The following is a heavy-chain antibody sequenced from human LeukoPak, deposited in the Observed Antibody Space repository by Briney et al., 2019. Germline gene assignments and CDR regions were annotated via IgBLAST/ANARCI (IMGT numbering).Heavy chain of an antibody. CDR3: ARDQYDTWSRRGNFDS. CDR2: IKLDGSEK. Sequence: GGSLRLSCVASGFTFGKYWMSWVRQAPGRGLEWVANIKLDGSEKNYVDSVKGRFIISRDNTKNSLYLQMNSLRVEDTAVFYCARDQYDTWSRRGNFDSWGQGTLVIVSS. CDR1: GFTFGKYW. D-gene: IGHD3-3*01. V-gene: IGHV3-7*03. J-gene: IGHJ4*02.